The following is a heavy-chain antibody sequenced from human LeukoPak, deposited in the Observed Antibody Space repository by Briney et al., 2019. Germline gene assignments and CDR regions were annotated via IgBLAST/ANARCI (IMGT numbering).Heavy chain of an antibody. CDR1: GDSVSSNSAA. V-gene: IGHV6-1*01. CDR3: AREAQDIVVVPAAMPVDYYYGMDV. CDR2: TYYRSKWYN. D-gene: IGHD2-2*01. J-gene: IGHJ6*02. Sequence: SQTLSLTCAISGDSVSSNSAAWNWIRQSPSRGLEWLGRTYYRSKWYNDYAVSVKSRITINPDTSKNQFSLQLNSVTPEDTAVYYCAREAQDIVVVPAAMPVDYYYGMDVWGQGTTVTVPS.